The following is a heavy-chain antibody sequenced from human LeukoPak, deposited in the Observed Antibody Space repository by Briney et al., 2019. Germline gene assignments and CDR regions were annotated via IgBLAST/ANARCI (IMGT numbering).Heavy chain of an antibody. CDR2: INSDGSDK. V-gene: IGHV3-74*01. CDR3: VRDKDGYNY. D-gene: IGHD5-24*01. J-gene: IGHJ4*02. CDR1: GFIFSNYV. Sequence: GGSLRLTCAASGFIFSNYVMQWVHQAPGKGLVWVSRINSDGSDKRYVDSVKGRFTISRDNAKNTLSLQMSSLRVEDTAVYYCVRDKDGYNYWGQGTLVTVSS.